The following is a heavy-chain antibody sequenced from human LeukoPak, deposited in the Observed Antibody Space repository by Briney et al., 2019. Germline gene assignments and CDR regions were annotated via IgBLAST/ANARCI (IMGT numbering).Heavy chain of an antibody. D-gene: IGHD1-26*01. CDR1: GASVSSASY. CDR3: ARSRAFNSGAFDP. V-gene: IGHV4-61*01. CDR2: IYNGVNT. Sequence: SETLSLTCTVSGASVSSASYWTWIRQPPGKGVEWIAHIYNGVNTNYNPSLKSRVTISVGTSKNQFSLRLNSVTAADTAVYYCARSRAFNSGAFDPWGQGSLVTVSS. J-gene: IGHJ5*02.